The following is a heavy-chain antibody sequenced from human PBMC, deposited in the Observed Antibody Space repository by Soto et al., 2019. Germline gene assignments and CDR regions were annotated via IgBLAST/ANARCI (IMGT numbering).Heavy chain of an antibody. CDR2: IYYSGST. D-gene: IGHD6-13*01. V-gene: IGHV4-59*01. CDR1: GGSFSGYY. CDR3: ARGYSSSWYGGNWFDP. Sequence: PSETLSLTCAVYGGSFSGYYWSWIRQPPGKGLEWIGYIYYSGSTNYNPSLKSRVTISVDTSKNQFSLKLSSVTAADTAVYYCARGYSSSWYGGNWFDPWGQGTLVTVSS. J-gene: IGHJ5*02.